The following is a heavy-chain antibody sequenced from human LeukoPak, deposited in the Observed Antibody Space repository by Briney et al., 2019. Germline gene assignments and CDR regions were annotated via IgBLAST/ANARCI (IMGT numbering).Heavy chain of an antibody. CDR3: ARGRLGELSPSDY. CDR2: INAGNGNT. J-gene: IGHJ4*02. V-gene: IGHV1-3*01. Sequence: ASVKVSCKASGYTFTSFAMHWVRQAPGQRLEWMGWINAGNGNTKYSQKFQGRVTITRDTSASTAYMELSSLRSEDTAVYYCARGRLGELSPSDYWGQGTLVTVSS. D-gene: IGHD3-16*02. CDR1: GYTFTSFA.